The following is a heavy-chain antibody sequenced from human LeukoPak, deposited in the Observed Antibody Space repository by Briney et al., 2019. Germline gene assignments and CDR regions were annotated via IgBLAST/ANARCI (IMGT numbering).Heavy chain of an antibody. CDR2: INSDGINT. D-gene: IGHD3-16*01. V-gene: IGHV3-74*01. CDR1: GFTFSNYW. J-gene: IGHJ4*02. Sequence: QSGGSLRLSCAASGFTFSNYWMHWVRQAPGKGLVWVSRINSDGINTSYADSVKGRFTISRDNAKNTLNLQMNSLRAEDTAVYYCARRSFGFYYFDYWGQGTLVTVSS. CDR3: ARRSFGFYYFDY.